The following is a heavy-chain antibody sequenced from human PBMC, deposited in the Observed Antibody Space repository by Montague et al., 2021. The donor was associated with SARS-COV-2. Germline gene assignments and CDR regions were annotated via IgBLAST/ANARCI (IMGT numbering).Heavy chain of an antibody. J-gene: IGHJ6*02. CDR1: GGSFSGYY. CDR3: ARGRRILLWFGELLSGGDYYGMDV. V-gene: IGHV4-34*01. D-gene: IGHD3-10*01. Sequence: SETLSLTCAVYGGSFSGYYWSWIRQPPGKGLEWIGEINHSGSTNYNPSLKSRVTISVDASEHQFSLKLSSVTAADTAVYYCARGRRILLWFGELLSGGDYYGMDVWGQGTTVTVSS. CDR2: INHSGST.